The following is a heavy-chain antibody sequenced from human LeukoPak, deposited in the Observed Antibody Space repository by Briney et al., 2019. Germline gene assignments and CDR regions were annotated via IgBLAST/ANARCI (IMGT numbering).Heavy chain of an antibody. V-gene: IGHV1-8*03. J-gene: IGHJ3*02. CDR1: GYTFTSYD. D-gene: IGHD6-19*01. Sequence: ASVKVSCKASGYTFTSYDINWVRQATGQGLEWMGWMNPNSGNTGYAQKFQGRVTISRNTSISTAYMELSSLRSEDTAVYYCARTSDSSGWYDAFDIWGQGTMVTVSS. CDR3: ARTSDSSGWYDAFDI. CDR2: MNPNSGNT.